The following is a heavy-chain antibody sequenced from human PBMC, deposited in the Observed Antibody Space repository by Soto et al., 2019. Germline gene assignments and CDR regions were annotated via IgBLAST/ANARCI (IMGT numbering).Heavy chain of an antibody. V-gene: IGHV1-69*13. J-gene: IGHJ4*02. D-gene: IGHD3-10*01. CDR2: IIPIFGTA. Sequence: SVKVSCKAPGGTFSCHAIWWVRQAPGQGLEWMGGIIPIFGTANYAQKFQGRVTITADESTGTAYMELSSLRSEDTAVYYCARDLSGLWPGLFDYWGQGTLVTVSS. CDR3: ARDLSGLWPGLFDY. CDR1: GGTFSCHA.